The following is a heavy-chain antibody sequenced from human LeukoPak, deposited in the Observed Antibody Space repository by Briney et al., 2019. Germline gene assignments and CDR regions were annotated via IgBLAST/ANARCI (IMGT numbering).Heavy chain of an antibody. J-gene: IGHJ4*02. D-gene: IGHD2-15*01. Sequence: EASVKVSCKTSDHTFNNYGISWVRQAPGQGLEWMGWISAYNGNTNYAQKFQGRVTMTRDMFTSTVYMELSSLRSEDTAVYYCARVAVRIQDYWGQGTLVTVSS. V-gene: IGHV1-18*01. CDR1: DHTFNNYG. CDR3: ARVAVRIQDY. CDR2: ISAYNGNT.